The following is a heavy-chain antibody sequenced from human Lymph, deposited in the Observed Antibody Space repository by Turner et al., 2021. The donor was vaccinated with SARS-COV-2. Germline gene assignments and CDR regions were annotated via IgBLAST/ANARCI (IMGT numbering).Heavy chain of an antibody. CDR2: ISGSGAST. V-gene: IGHV3-23*01. D-gene: IGHD2-15*01. J-gene: IGHJ5*02. CDR3: AKDGYDGIYCGGGSCYSGWFDP. Sequence: EVQLLESGGGLVQPGGSLRLSCAASGFTFSSYTMSWVRQAPGKGLEWVSAISGSGASTYYADSVKGRFTISRDNSKNTLYLQMNSLRVEDTAVYYYAKDGYDGIYCGGGSCYSGWFDPWGQGTLVTVSS. CDR1: GFTFSSYT.